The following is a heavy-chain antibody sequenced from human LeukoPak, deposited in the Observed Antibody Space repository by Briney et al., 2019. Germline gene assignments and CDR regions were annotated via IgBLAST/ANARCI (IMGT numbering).Heavy chain of an antibody. V-gene: IGHV1-2*02. CDR2: INPNSGGT. D-gene: IGHD3-10*01. J-gene: IGHJ4*02. Sequence: ASVKVSCKASGYTFTGYYMNWVRQAPGQGLEWMGWINPNSGGTNYAQKFQGRVTMTRDTSISTAYMELSRLRSDDTAVYYCARGGLLWFGESAFDYWGQGTLVTVSS. CDR3: ARGGLLWFGESAFDY. CDR1: GYTFTGYY.